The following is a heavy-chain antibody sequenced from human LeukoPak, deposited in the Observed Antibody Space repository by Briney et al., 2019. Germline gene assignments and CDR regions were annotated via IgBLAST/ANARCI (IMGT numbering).Heavy chain of an antibody. V-gene: IGHV3-7*01. D-gene: IGHD3-16*01. J-gene: IGHJ4*02. CDR2: IKQDGSEK. Sequence: GGSLRLSCAASGFTFSSYWMSWVRQAPGKGLEWVANIKQDGSEKYYVDSVKGRFTISRDNAKNSLYLQMNMLRAEDTAVYYGARDISLPGGGFDYWGQGTLVTVSS. CDR3: ARDISLPGGGFDY. CDR1: GFTFSSYW.